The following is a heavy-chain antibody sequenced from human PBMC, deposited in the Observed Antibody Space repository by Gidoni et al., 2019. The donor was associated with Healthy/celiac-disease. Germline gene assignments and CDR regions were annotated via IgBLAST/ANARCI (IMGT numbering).Heavy chain of an antibody. V-gene: IGHV4-34*01. J-gene: IGHJ4*02. D-gene: IGHD1-1*01. Sequence: QVQLQQWGAGLLKPSETLSLTCAVYGGSFSGYYWSWIRQPPGKGLEWIGEINHSGSTNYNPSLKSRVTISVDTSKNQFSLKLSSVTAADTAVYYCASRDGPQPSDYWGQGTLVTVSS. CDR3: ASRDGPQPSDY. CDR2: INHSGST. CDR1: GGSFSGYY.